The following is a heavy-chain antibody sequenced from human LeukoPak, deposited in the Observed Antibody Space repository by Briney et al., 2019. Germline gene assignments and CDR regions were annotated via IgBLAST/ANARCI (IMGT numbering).Heavy chain of an antibody. D-gene: IGHD3/OR15-3a*01. CDR3: ARGGGSETSGGTGFFDL. CDR1: GFTVSSIY. J-gene: IGHJ2*01. Sequence: GGSLRLSCAASGFTVSSIYMNWVRNAQGKGAEWVSVIYSDGSINYADSEEGRFTISRDHSKNTLYLQINPLRADVTAVYYCARGGGSETSGGTGFFDLCGRGTLVSVSS. CDR2: IYSDGSI. V-gene: IGHV3-53*01.